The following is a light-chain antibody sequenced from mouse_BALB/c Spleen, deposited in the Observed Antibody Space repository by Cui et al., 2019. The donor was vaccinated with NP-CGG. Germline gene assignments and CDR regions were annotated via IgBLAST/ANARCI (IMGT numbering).Light chain of an antibody. CDR3: ALWYSNHWV. Sequence: QAVVTQESALPTSPGETVTLTCRSSTGAVTTSNYANWVQEKPDHLFNGLIGCTNNRAPGVPARFSGSLIGDKAALTITGAQTEDEAIYFCALWYSNHWVFGGGTKLTVL. V-gene: IGLV1*01. CDR2: CTN. CDR1: TGAVTTSNY. J-gene: IGLJ1*01.